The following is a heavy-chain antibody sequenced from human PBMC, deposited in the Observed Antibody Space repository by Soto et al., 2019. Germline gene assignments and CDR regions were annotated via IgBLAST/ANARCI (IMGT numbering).Heavy chain of an antibody. V-gene: IGHV1-46*01. CDR1: GYIFTAYS. Sequence: ASVKVSCKASGYIFTAYSMHWVRQAPGQGLEWMGVVNPSGGSTNYAQKFQGRITMTRDTSTSTVYMDLSSLTSEDTAVYYCAREESGSDGICYSEYFWRWGQGSLFRVSS. D-gene: IGHD2-15*01. CDR2: VNPSGGST. CDR3: AREESGSDGICYSEYFWR. J-gene: IGHJ1*01.